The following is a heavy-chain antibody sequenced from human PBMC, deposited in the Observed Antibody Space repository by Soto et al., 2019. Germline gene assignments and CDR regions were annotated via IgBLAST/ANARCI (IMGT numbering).Heavy chain of an antibody. Sequence: PGESLKISCKGCGYSLTSYWIGLVLQMPGKGLEWMGIIYPGDSDTRYSPSFQGQVTISADKSISTAYLQWSSLKASDTAMYYCARLGIPYYDILTGYYDYWGQGSLVTVS. CDR1: GYSLTSYW. V-gene: IGHV5-51*01. CDR3: ARLGIPYYDILTGYYDY. J-gene: IGHJ4*02. CDR2: IYPGDSDT. D-gene: IGHD3-9*01.